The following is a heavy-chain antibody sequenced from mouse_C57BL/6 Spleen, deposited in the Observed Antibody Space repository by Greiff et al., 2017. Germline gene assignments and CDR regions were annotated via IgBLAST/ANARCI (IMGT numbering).Heavy chain of an antibody. CDR2: IDPEDGET. Sequence: VQLQQSGAELVKPGASVKLSCTASGFNIKDYYMHWVKQRTEQGLEWIGRIDPEDGETKYAPKFPGKATRTADTSSNTAYLQLSSLTSEGNTVYYCAYSSGHYFDYWGQGTTLTVSS. J-gene: IGHJ2*01. D-gene: IGHD3-2*02. CDR3: AYSSGHYFDY. CDR1: GFNIKDYY. V-gene: IGHV14-2*01.